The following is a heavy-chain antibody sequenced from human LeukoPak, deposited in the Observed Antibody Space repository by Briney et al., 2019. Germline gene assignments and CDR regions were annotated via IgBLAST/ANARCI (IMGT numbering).Heavy chain of an antibody. V-gene: IGHV3-66*01. CDR2: IYSGGST. J-gene: IGHJ4*02. CDR1: GFTVSSNY. D-gene: IGHD3-3*01. Sequence: GGSLRLSCAASGFTVSSNYMSWVRQAPGKGLEWVSVIYSGGSTYYADSVKGRFTISRDNSKNTLYLQMNSLRAEDTAVYYCAKADYDFWSGSSPGVFDYWGQGTLVTVSS. CDR3: AKADYDFWSGSSPGVFDY.